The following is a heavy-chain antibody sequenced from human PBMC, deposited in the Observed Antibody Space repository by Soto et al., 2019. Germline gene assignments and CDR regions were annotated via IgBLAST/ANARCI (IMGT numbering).Heavy chain of an antibody. J-gene: IGHJ4*02. D-gene: IGHD3-22*01. V-gene: IGHV3-23*01. Sequence: GGSLRLSCAASGFTFSGYAMSWVRQAPGKGLEWVSTISASGGSTYYAGSVKGRLTISRDNSKNTLYLQMNSLRAEDTAVYYCAKTPYYYVSCGYYPGDYWGQGALVTSPQ. CDR3: AKTPYYYVSCGYYPGDY. CDR1: GFTFSGYA. CDR2: ISASGGST.